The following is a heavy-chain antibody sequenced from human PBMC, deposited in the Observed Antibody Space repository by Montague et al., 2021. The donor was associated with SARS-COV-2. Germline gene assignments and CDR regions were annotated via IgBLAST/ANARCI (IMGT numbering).Heavy chain of an antibody. J-gene: IGHJ3*02. V-gene: IGHV3-23*01. CDR3: AKSRPHTNGFGSAFDI. CDR1: GFTFSNYA. CDR2: IDGGGYST. D-gene: IGHD3-3*01. Sequence: SLRLSCAASGFTFSNYAMSWVRQALGKGLQWVSAIDGGGYSTFYGDSVKGRFTISRDNSKSTLHLQMNSLRAEDTAIYYCAKSRPHTNGFGSAFDIWGQGTMVTVSS.